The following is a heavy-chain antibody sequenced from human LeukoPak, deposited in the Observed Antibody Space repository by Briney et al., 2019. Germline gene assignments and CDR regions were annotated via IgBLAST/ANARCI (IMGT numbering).Heavy chain of an antibody. Sequence: SETLSLTCTVSGGSISSYYWSWIRQPPGKGLEYIGYISYSGSTNYNPSLKSRVTISVDTSKSQFSLNLSSVTAADTAIYYCARVRSPDYYGSGSYAGFDYWGQGTLVTVSS. CDR2: ISYSGST. D-gene: IGHD3-10*01. CDR3: ARVRSPDYYGSGSYAGFDY. V-gene: IGHV4-59*01. J-gene: IGHJ4*02. CDR1: GGSISSYY.